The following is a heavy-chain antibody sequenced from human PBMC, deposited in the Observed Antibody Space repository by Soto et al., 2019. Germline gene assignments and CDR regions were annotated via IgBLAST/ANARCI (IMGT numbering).Heavy chain of an antibody. CDR1: GFTFSSYS. CDR2: ISPSSSSI. V-gene: IGHV3-48*01. J-gene: IGHJ4*02. Sequence: VGPLRLSCTASGFTFSSYSMHWVRNTPGKGLEWVSYISPSSSSIYYADSVKGRFTISRDNAKNSLYLQMNSLRAEDTAVYYCARVAYYYDSSGYFYWGQGTLVTVSS. D-gene: IGHD3-22*01. CDR3: ARVAYYYDSSGYFY.